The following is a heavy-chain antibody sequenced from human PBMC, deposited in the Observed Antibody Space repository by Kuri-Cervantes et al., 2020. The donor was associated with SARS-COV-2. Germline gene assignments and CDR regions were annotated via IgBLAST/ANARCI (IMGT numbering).Heavy chain of an antibody. J-gene: IGHJ3*02. CDR1: GYTFTSYY. D-gene: IGHD5-18*01. CDR3: ATPGGYSYGFSYAFDI. CDR2: INPSGGST. V-gene: IGHV1-46*01. Sequence: ASVKVSCKASGYTFTSYYMHWVRQAPGQGLGWMGIINPSGGSTSYAQKFQGRVTMTRDTSTSTVYMELSSLRSEDTAVYYCATPGGYSYGFSYAFDIWGQGTMVTVSS.